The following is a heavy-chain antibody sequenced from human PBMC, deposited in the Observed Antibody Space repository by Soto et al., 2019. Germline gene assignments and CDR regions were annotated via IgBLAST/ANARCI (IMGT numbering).Heavy chain of an antibody. D-gene: IGHD2-21*01. CDR2: INPNSGGT. V-gene: IGHV1-2*04. J-gene: IGHJ4*02. CDR1: GYTFTGYY. Sequence: QVQLVQSGSEVKKPGASVKVSCKASGYTFTGYYMHWVRQAPGQGLEWMGWINPNSGGTNYAQKFQGWVTMTRDTSISTAYMELSRLRSDDTAVYYCARSRHAIPCGYDYWGQGTLVTVSS. CDR3: ARSRHAIPCGYDY.